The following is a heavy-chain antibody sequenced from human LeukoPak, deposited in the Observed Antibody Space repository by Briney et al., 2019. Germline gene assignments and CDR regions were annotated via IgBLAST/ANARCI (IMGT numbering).Heavy chain of an antibody. J-gene: IGHJ4*02. D-gene: IGHD3/OR15-3a*01. CDR1: GGSINSYY. CDR2: IYYTGST. Sequence: PSETLSLTCTVSGGSINSYYRSWIRQPPGKGLECIGHIYYTGSTYYKPSLESRVTISVDTAKNQISLKLSSVTAADTAVYYCARYEEFSTGYSASSPRHYFDRLGPGTLVTVSS. CDR3: ARYEEFSTGYSASSPRHYFDR. V-gene: IGHV4-59*01.